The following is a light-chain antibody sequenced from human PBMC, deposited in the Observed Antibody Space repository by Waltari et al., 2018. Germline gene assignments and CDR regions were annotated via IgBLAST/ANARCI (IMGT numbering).Light chain of an antibody. J-gene: IGKJ1*01. Sequence: EIVMTQSPATLSVFPGERATLSGRARQSIRSNLAWYQHKPGQAPRLLIYGASTRATGIPARFSGSGSGTEFTLTISSLQSEDFAVYFCQQYDNWLGTFGQGTKVEIK. CDR3: QQYDNWLGT. CDR2: GAS. V-gene: IGKV3-15*01. CDR1: QSIRSN.